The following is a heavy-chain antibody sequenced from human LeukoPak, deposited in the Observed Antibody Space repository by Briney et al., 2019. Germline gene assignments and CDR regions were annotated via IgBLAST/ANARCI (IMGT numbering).Heavy chain of an antibody. Sequence: GGSLRLSCAVSGFIFSGYEMNWVRQPPGKGREWLSYINSRGNTKYYADSVKGRFTTSRGNARNTLYLQMNSLRAEDTAIYYCARDNNWSPDYWGQGTLVTVAS. D-gene: IGHD5-24*01. CDR2: INSRGNTK. CDR3: ARDNNWSPDY. J-gene: IGHJ4*02. CDR1: GFIFSGYE. V-gene: IGHV3-48*03.